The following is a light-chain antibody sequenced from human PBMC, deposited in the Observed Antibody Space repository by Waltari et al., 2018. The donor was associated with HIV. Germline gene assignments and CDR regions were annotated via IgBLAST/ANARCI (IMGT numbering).Light chain of an antibody. Sequence: DIQMTQSPSTLSASVGDRVTIRCRARHSVSSWLAWYQQKPGRVPNVLIYKASTLASGVPSRFSGSGSGTNFTLTISSLQSEDVATYYCQQYNSYSRAFGQGTKVEIK. CDR2: KAS. CDR1: HSVSSW. J-gene: IGKJ1*01. CDR3: QQYNSYSRA. V-gene: IGKV1-5*03.